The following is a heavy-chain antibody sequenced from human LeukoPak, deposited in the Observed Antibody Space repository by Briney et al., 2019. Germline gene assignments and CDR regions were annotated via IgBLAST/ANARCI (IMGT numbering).Heavy chain of an antibody. CDR2: ISSSGSTI. CDR3: ATTLYSSSWLSAYYYYYYMDV. CDR1: GFTFSSYE. Sequence: EGSLRLSCAASGFTFSSYEMNWVRQAPGKGLEWVSYISSSGSTIYYADSVKGRFTISRDNAKNSLYLQMNSLRAEDTAVYYCATTLYSSSWLSAYYYYYYMDVWGKGTTVTVSS. V-gene: IGHV3-48*03. J-gene: IGHJ6*03. D-gene: IGHD6-13*01.